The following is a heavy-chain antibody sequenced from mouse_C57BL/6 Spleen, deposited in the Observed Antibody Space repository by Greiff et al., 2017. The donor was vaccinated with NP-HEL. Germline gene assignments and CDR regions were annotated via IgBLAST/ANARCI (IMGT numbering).Heavy chain of an antibody. V-gene: IGHV5-17*01. CDR3: ARDYDDWYFDV. Sequence: DVHLVESGGGLVKPGGSLKLSCAASGFTFSDYGMHWVRQAPEKGLEWVAYISSGSSTIYYADTVKGRFPISRDNAKNTLFLQMTSLRSEDTAMYYCARDYDDWYFDVWGTGTTVTVSS. CDR2: ISSGSSTI. D-gene: IGHD2-4*01. CDR1: GFTFSDYG. J-gene: IGHJ1*03.